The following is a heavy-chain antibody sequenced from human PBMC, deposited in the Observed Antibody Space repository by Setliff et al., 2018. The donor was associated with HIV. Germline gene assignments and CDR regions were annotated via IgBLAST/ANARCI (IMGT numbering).Heavy chain of an antibody. CDR3: VRDEKRAAGGSMHYFDY. CDR2: VNEDNGDR. CDR1: GYNFGFYG. J-gene: IGHJ4*02. Sequence: GASVKVSCKASGYNFGFYGISWVRQAPGQGLEWMGWVNEDNGDRNFAPSVQGRIALTTDTSTNTAYMELTNLRSDDTALYFCVRDEKRAAGGSMHYFDYWGQGTLVTVSS. D-gene: IGHD5-12*01. V-gene: IGHV1-18*01.